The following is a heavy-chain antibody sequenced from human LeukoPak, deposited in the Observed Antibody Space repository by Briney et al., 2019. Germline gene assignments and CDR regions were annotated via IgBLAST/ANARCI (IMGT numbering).Heavy chain of an antibody. D-gene: IGHD6-6*01. CDR3: ARDRDSSSGIDS. J-gene: IGHJ4*02. CDR1: GGSIRGSF. CDR2: IHSSGST. V-gene: IGHV4-4*07. Sequence: SETLSLTCTVSGGSIRGSFWSWIRQPAGKGLEWIGRIHSSGSTHDNPSLQSRVTMSVDTSKNQVSLKLSSVTAADTAVYYCARDRDSSSGIDSWGQGTLVTVSS.